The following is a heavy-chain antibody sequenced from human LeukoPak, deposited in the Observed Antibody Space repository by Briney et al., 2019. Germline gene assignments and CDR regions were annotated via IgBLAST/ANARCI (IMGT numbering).Heavy chain of an antibody. D-gene: IGHD3-10*01. V-gene: IGHV6-1*01. CDR1: GDSVSSNSAA. Sequence: SQTLSLTCAISGDSVSSNSAAWNWIRQSPSRGLEWLGRTYYRSKWYNDYAVSVKSRITINPDTSKNQFSLQLNSVTPEDTAVYYCAMAPLWFGEKEGDGMDVWGQGTTVTVSS. CDR3: AMAPLWFGEKEGDGMDV. CDR2: TYYRSKWYN. J-gene: IGHJ6*02.